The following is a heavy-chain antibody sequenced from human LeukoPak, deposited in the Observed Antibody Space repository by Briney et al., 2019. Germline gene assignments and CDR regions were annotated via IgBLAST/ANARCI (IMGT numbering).Heavy chain of an antibody. Sequence: GGSLRLACAASGFTFSSYAMHWVCQAPGKGLEWVAVISYDGSNKYYADSVKGRFTISRDNSKNTLYLQMNSLRAEDTAVYYCARDPSSGYQLLPFDYWGQGTLVTVSS. CDR2: ISYDGSNK. V-gene: IGHV3-30*04. D-gene: IGHD2-2*01. CDR3: ARDPSSGYQLLPFDY. J-gene: IGHJ4*02. CDR1: GFTFSSYA.